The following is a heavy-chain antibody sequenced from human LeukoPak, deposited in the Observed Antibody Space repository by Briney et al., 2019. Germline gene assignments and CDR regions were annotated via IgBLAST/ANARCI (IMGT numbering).Heavy chain of an antibody. CDR3: ARERRTIVVPAASNWFDP. J-gene: IGHJ5*02. D-gene: IGHD2-2*01. Sequence: SETLSLTCTVSGGSISSGGYYWSWIRQHPGKGLGWIGYIYYSGSTYYNPSLKSRVTISVDTSKNQFSLKLSSVTAADTAVYYCARERRTIVVPAASNWFDPWGQGTLVTVSS. V-gene: IGHV4-31*03. CDR2: IYYSGST. CDR1: GGSISSGGYY.